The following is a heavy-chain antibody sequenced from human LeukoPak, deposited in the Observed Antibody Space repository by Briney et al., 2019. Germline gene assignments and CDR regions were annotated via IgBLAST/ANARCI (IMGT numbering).Heavy chain of an antibody. J-gene: IGHJ4*02. CDR2: INPNSGGT. D-gene: IGHD2-15*01. CDR3: AREGYCSGVGCLDY. CDR1: GYTFTSYG. Sequence: ASVKVSCKASGYTFTSYGISWVRQAPGQGLEWMGWINPNSGGTNYAQKFQGRVTMTRDTSISTAYMELSSLRSDDTAVYYCAREGYCSGVGCLDYWGQGTLVTVSS. V-gene: IGHV1-2*02.